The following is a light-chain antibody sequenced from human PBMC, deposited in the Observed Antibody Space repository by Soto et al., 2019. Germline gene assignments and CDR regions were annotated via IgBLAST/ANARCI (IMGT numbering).Light chain of an antibody. J-gene: IGLJ1*01. Sequence: QSALTQPASVSGSPGQSITISCTGTSSDVGGYNYVSWYQQQPGKAPKFMIYDVTNRPSGLSNRFSGSKSGNTASLTISGLQAEDEADYYCCSYTTSNTRQIVFGTGTKLTVL. CDR2: DVT. CDR3: CSYTTSNTRQIV. CDR1: SSDVGGYNY. V-gene: IGLV2-14*01.